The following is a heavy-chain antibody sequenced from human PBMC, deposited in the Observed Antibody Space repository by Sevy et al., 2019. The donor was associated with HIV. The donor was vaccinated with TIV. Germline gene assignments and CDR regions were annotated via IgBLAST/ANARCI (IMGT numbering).Heavy chain of an antibody. CDR3: ARDGGRITMVQGVLAYYHGMDV. D-gene: IGHD3-10*01. Sequence: GGSLRLSCGASGFTFSIYSMNWVRQAPGKGLEWVSSSSSSSNYIYYADSVKGRFTISRDNAKNSLYLQMNSLRAEDTAVYYCARDGGRITMVQGVLAYYHGMDVWGQGTTVTVSS. CDR1: GFTFSIYS. J-gene: IGHJ6*02. CDR2: SSSSSNYI. V-gene: IGHV3-21*01.